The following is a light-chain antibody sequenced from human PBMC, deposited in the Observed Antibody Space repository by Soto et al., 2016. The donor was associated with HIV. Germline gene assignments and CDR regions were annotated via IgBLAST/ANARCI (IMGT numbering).Light chain of an antibody. CDR1: NIGSKR. CDR2: DNG. Sequence: SYELTQPPSVSVAPGKTATITCGGNNIGSKRVHWYQQKPGQAPVVVVYDNGGRPSGIPERFSGSNSGNTATLTISRVEAGDEADYCCQVWDSSSDHVVFGGGTKLIVL. CDR3: QVWDSSSDHVV. V-gene: IGLV3-21*03. J-gene: IGLJ3*02.